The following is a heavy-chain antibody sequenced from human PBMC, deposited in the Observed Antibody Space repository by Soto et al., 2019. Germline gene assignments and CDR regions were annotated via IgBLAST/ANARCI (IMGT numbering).Heavy chain of an antibody. CDR2: IKQDGSEK. CDR1: GFTFSSYW. V-gene: IGHV3-7*03. D-gene: IGHD3-3*01. J-gene: IGHJ3*02. CDR3: ARGATIFGVAPGDASDI. Sequence: GGSLRLSCAASGFTFSSYWMSWVRQAPGKGLEWVANIKQDGSEKYYVDSVKGRFTISRDNAKNSLYLQMNSLRAEDTAVYYCARGATIFGVAPGDASDIWGQGTMVTVSS.